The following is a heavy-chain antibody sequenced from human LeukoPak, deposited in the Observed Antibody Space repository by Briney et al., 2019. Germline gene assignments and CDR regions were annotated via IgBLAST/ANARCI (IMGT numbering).Heavy chain of an antibody. D-gene: IGHD5-18*01. J-gene: IGHJ6*03. CDR2: ISSSSSYI. CDR1: GFTFSSYS. V-gene: IGHV3-21*01. Sequence: GGSLRLSCAASGFTFSSYSMNWVRQAPGKGREWVSSISSSSSYIYYADSVKGRFTISRDNAENSLYLQMNRLRAEDTAVYYCARDGKWVWAMAGYYYMDVWGQGTTVTVSS. CDR3: ARDGKWVWAMAGYYYMDV.